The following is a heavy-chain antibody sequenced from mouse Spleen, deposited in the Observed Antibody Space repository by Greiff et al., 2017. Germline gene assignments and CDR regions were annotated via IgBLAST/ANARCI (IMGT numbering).Heavy chain of an antibody. J-gene: IGHJ1*01. V-gene: IGHV1-81*01. CDR2: IYPRSGNT. D-gene: IGHD2-1*01. CDR1: GYTFTSYG. Sequence: QVQLQQSGAELARPGASVKLSCKASGYTFTSYGISWVKQRTGQGLEWIGEIYPRSGNTYYNEKFKGKATLTADKSSSTAYMELRSLTSEDSAVYFCARDGNYLYWYFDVWAQGPRAPSPQ. CDR3: ARDGNYLYWYFDV.